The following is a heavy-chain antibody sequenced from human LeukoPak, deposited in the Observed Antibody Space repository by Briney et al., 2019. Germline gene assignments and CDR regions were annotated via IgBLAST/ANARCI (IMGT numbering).Heavy chain of an antibody. J-gene: IGHJ6*03. Sequence: SETLSLTCAVSGYSISSGYYWGWIRQPPGKGLEWIGYIYYSGSTNYNPSLKSRVTISVDTSKNQFSLKLSSVTAADTAVYYCARVRLGIYYYMDVWGKGTTVTVSS. CDR2: IYYSGST. CDR1: GYSISSGYY. CDR3: ARVRLGIYYYMDV. V-gene: IGHV4-38-2*01. D-gene: IGHD3-16*01.